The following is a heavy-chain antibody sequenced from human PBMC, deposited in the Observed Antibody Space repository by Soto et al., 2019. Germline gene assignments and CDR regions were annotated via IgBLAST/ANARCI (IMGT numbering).Heavy chain of an antibody. CDR3: ARDRGSSGWYVPGYFDY. V-gene: IGHV1-18*01. J-gene: IGHJ4*02. CDR2: ISAYNGNT. D-gene: IGHD6-19*01. CDR1: GYTFTSCG. Sequence: ASVKVSCKASGYTFTSCGISCVRQAPGQGLEWMGWISAYNGNTNYAQKLQGRVTMTTDTSTSTAYMELRSLRSDDTAVYYYARDRGSSGWYVPGYFDYWGQGTLVTVSS.